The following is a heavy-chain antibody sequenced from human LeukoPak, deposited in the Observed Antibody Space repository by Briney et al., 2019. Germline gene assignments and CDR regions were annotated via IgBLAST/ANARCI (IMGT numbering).Heavy chain of an antibody. CDR2: IYYSGST. J-gene: IGHJ6*04. D-gene: IGHD3-9*01. CDR3: ARDVRYFDLFPKPRLTYYYYGMDV. V-gene: IGHV4-61*01. CDR1: GGSVSSGSYY. Sequence: SETLSLTCTVSGGSVSSGSYYWSWIRQPPGKGLEWIGYIYYSGSTNYNPSLKSRVTISVDTSKNQFSLKLSSVTAADTAVYYCARDVRYFDLFPKPRLTYYYYGMDVWGKGTTVTVSS.